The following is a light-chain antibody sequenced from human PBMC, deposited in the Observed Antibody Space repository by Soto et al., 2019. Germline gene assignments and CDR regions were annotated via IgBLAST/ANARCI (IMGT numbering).Light chain of an antibody. Sequence: EIVLTQSPATLSLSPGERATLSCRASQSVGDYLGWYQQKPGQAPRLLIYDASQRATGVPARFSASGSGTDFTLTISSLEPEDFAIYYCQQREDWPRAFGGGTKAEFK. J-gene: IGKJ4*01. CDR3: QQREDWPRA. CDR2: DAS. CDR1: QSVGDY. V-gene: IGKV3-11*01.